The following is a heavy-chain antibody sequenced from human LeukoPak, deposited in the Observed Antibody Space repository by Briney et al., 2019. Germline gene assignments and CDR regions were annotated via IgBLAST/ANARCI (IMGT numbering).Heavy chain of an antibody. CDR1: GGSISSHY. CDR2: IYYSGST. CDR3: ARGYCSGGSCYGKYYFDY. D-gene: IGHD2-15*01. V-gene: IGHV4-59*11. J-gene: IGHJ4*02. Sequence: SETLSLTCTVSGGSISSHYWSWLRQPPGKGLEWIGYIYYSGSTNYNPSLKSRVTISVDTSKNQFSLKLSSVTAADTAVYYCARGYCSGGSCYGKYYFDYWGQGTLVTVSS.